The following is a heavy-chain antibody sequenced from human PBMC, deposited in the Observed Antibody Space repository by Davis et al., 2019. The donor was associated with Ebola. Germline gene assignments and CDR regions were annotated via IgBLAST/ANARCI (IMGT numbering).Heavy chain of an antibody. D-gene: IGHD6-6*01. J-gene: IGHJ5*02. CDR1: GYTFTGYY. V-gene: IGHV1-2*04. Sequence: AASVKVSCKASGYTFTGYYMHWVRQAPGQGLEWMGWINPNSGGTNYAQKFQGWVTMTRDTSISTAYMELSRLRSDDTAVYYCARGPRRGYSSSSRNWFDPWGQGTLVTVSS. CDR3: ARGPRRGYSSSSRNWFDP. CDR2: INPNSGGT.